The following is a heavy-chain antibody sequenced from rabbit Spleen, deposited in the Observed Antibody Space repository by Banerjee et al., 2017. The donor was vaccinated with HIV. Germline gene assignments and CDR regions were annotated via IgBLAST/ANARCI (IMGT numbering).Heavy chain of an antibody. CDR2: IDSGSSGFT. Sequence: EQLEESGGGLVKPEGSLTLTCKASGFDLSSYYYMCWVRQAPGKGLEWIACIDSGSSGFTYFANWAKGRFTISKTSSTTVTLQMTSLTAADTATYFCARDSGSSFSSYGMDLWGPGTLVTVS. CDR1: GFDLSSYYY. D-gene: IGHD8-1*01. CDR3: ARDSGSSFSSYGMDL. V-gene: IGHV1S45*01. J-gene: IGHJ6*01.